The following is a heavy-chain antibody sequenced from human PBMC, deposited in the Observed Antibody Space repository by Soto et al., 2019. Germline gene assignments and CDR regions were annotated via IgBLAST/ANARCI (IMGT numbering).Heavy chain of an antibody. Sequence: SVKVSCKASGSTFSSYAISWVRQAPGQGLEWMGGIIPIFGTANYAQKFQGRVTITADESTSTAYMELSSLRSEDTAVYYCARGYCSSTSCYRPHAFDIWGQGTMVTVSS. J-gene: IGHJ3*02. V-gene: IGHV1-69*13. CDR3: ARGYCSSTSCYRPHAFDI. CDR2: IIPIFGTA. CDR1: GSTFSSYA. D-gene: IGHD2-2*02.